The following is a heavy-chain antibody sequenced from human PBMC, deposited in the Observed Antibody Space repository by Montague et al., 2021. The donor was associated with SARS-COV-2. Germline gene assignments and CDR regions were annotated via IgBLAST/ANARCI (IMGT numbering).Heavy chain of an antibody. J-gene: IGHJ4*02. CDR3: ARADTAMVIYFDY. V-gene: IGHV3-48*03. CDR1: GFTFSSYE. Sequence: SLRLSCAASGFTFSSYEMNWVRQAPGKGLEWVSYISSSGSTIYYADSVQGRFTISRDNAKNSLYLQMNSLRAEDTAVYYCARADTAMVIYFDYWGQGTLVTVSS. D-gene: IGHD5-18*01. CDR2: ISSSGSTI.